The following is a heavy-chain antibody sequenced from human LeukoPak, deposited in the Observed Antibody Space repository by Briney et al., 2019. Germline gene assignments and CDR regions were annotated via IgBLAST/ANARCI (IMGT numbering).Heavy chain of an antibody. CDR1: GFAFDDYA. CDR3: AKSGYSYEGEYYFDY. Sequence: PGGSLRLSCAASGFAFDDYAMHWVRQAPGKSLEWVSGISWNSGSIGYADSVKGRFTISRDNAKNSLYLQMNSLRAEDMALYYCAKSGYSYEGEYYFDYWGQGTLVTVSS. CDR2: ISWNSGSI. J-gene: IGHJ4*02. V-gene: IGHV3-9*03. D-gene: IGHD5-18*01.